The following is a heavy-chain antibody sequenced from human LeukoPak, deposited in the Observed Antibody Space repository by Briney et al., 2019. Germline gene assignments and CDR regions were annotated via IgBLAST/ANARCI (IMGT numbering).Heavy chain of an antibody. CDR2: ISYDGSNK. Sequence: GGSLRLSCAASGFTFSSYAMHWVRQAPGKGLEWVAVISYDGSNKYYADSVKGRFTISRDNSKNTLYLQMNSLRAEDTAMYYCARDSPITMVRGVIIRWLFDYWGQGTLVTVSS. D-gene: IGHD3-10*01. J-gene: IGHJ4*02. CDR1: GFTFSSYA. V-gene: IGHV3-30*04. CDR3: ARDSPITMVRGVIIRWLFDY.